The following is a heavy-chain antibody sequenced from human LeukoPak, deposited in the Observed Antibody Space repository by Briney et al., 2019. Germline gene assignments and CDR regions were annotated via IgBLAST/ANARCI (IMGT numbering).Heavy chain of an antibody. CDR3: AAVDNRVGFDC. D-gene: IGHD1-14*01. V-gene: IGHV3-30*02. CDR1: GFTFSDVV. J-gene: IGHJ4*02. Sequence: GGSLRLSGAASGFTFSDVVMHWLRQAPDKRVEGVAFIRYDGSTRSDADAEKGRVAISRDNFKNTLYLQLSGLRVDDTALYYCAAVDNRVGFDCWGQGTLVTVSS. CDR2: IRYDGSTR.